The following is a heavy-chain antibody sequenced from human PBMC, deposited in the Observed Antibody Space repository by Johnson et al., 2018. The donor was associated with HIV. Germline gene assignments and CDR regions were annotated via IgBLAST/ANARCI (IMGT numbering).Heavy chain of an antibody. Sequence: VQLVESGGGVVQPGGSLRLSCAASGFTFSDYYMSWIRQAPGKGLEWVSVIYSGGSTYYTESVKGRFTISRDNSKNTLYLQMNSLRVEDTAVYYCASEVRGVLDIWGQGTMVTVSS. D-gene: IGHD3-10*01. CDR3: ASEVRGVLDI. V-gene: IGHV3-66*01. CDR2: IYSGGST. J-gene: IGHJ3*02. CDR1: GFTFSDYY.